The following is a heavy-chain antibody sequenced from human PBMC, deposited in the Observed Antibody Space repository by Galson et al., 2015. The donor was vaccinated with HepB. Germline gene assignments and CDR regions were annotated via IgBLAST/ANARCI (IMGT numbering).Heavy chain of an antibody. D-gene: IGHD3-10*01. V-gene: IGHV4-59*05. J-gene: IGHJ6*02. CDR2: IYYSGST. CDR3: ARVLLWFGMEGGMDV. Sequence: CTVSGGSISSYYWSWIRQPPGKGLEWIGSIYYSGSTYYNPSLKSRVTISVDTSKNQFSLKLSSVTAADTAVYYCARVLLWFGMEGGMDVWGQGTTVTVSS. CDR1: GGSISSYY.